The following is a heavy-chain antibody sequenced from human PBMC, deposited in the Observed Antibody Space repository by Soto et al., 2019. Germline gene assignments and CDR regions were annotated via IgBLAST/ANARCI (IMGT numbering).Heavy chain of an antibody. CDR3: ARDQGDGYNAVDY. J-gene: IGHJ4*02. CDR2: IKQDGSEK. D-gene: IGHD5-12*01. Sequence: LRLSCAASGFTFSSYWMSWVRQAPGKGLEWVANIKQDGSEKYYVDSVKGRFTISRDNAKSSLYLQMNSLRAEDTAVYYCARDQGDGYNAVDYWGQGTLVTVSS. V-gene: IGHV3-7*03. CDR1: GFTFSSYW.